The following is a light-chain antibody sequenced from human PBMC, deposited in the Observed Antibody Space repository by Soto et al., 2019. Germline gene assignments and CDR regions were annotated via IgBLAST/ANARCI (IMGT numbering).Light chain of an antibody. CDR2: GAS. CDR3: QQYGSSPPTWT. CDR1: QSVSSGY. Sequence: EIVMTQSPATLSVSPGERATLSCRASQSVSSGYLAWYQQKPGQAPRLLIYGASSRATGIPDRFSGSGSGTDFTLTISRLEPEDFAVYYCQQYGSSPPTWTFGQGTKVDIK. J-gene: IGKJ1*01. V-gene: IGKV3-20*01.